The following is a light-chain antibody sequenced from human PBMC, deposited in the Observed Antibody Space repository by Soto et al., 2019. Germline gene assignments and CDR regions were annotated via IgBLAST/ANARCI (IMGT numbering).Light chain of an antibody. CDR1: SGHSSYA. J-gene: IGLJ2*01. CDR3: QTWGTGIH. Sequence: QLVLTQSPSASASLGASVKLTCTLSSGHSSYAIAWHQQQPEKGPRYLMKLNSDGSHSKGDGIPDRFSGSSSGAERYLTISRLQSEDEADYSCQTWGTGIHIGGGAKLTVL. V-gene: IGLV4-69*01. CDR2: LNSDGSH.